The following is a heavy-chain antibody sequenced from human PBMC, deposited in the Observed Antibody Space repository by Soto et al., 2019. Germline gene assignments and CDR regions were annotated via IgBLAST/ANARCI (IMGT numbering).Heavy chain of an antibody. CDR1: GSTFSNYG. CDR3: AQDTYYYDSSGYYVFDY. Sequence: QVQLVESGGGVVQPGRSLRLSCAASGSTFSNYGIHWVRQAPGKGLEWVAVISYDGSNKNYADSVKGRFTISRDNSKNTVYLQMNSLRAEDTAVYYCAQDTYYYDSSGYYVFDYWGQGPLVTVTS. V-gene: IGHV3-30*18. CDR2: ISYDGSNK. D-gene: IGHD3-22*01. J-gene: IGHJ4*02.